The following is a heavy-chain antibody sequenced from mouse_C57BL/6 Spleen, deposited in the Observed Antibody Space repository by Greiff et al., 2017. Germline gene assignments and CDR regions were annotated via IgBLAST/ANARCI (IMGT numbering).Heavy chain of an antibody. V-gene: IGHV5-17*01. D-gene: IGHD4-1*01. CDR2: ISSGSGTI. CDR3: GRRRELGVFDY. Sequence: EVQLMESGAGLVKPGGSLKLSCAASGFTFSDYGMHWVRQAPGKGLEWVAYISSGSGTIYYADTLKGRFPISGNNAKNTLFLQMTSLRSEDTAMYYCGRRRELGVFDYWGQGTTLTVAS. J-gene: IGHJ2*01. CDR1: GFTFSDYG.